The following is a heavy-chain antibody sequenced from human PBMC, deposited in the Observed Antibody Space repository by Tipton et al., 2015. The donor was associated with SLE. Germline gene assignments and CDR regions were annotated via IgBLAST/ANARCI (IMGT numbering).Heavy chain of an antibody. CDR2: IHHSGSI. CDR1: GGSIYNDNYC. Sequence: TLSLTCTVSGGSIYNDNYCWSWIRQPAGKGLEWIGYIHHSGSIDYNPSLRSQVTMSMDTSKNQFSLRLSSVTAADTAVYYCARHLYNIGWNHFDYWGPGTLVTVSS. J-gene: IGHJ4*02. V-gene: IGHV4-61*09. CDR3: ARHLYNIGWNHFDY. D-gene: IGHD6-19*01.